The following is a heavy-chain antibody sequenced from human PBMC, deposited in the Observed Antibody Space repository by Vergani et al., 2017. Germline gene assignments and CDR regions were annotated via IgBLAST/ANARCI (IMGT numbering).Heavy chain of an antibody. CDR2: ISNDGSKK. J-gene: IGHJ6*03. D-gene: IGHD3-10*01. CDR3: AKAGSVTSGSLQYNFCMDV. CDR1: GFSFSSHA. V-gene: IGHV3-30*18. Sequence: QVQLAESGGGRVQPGRSLILSCAASGFSFSSHAIHWVRQAPGKGLEWVAVISNDGSKKYYADSVKGRFTISRDNSKNTLDLQMNSLRTQDTAVYYCAKAGSVTSGSLQYNFCMDVWGKGTTVTVS.